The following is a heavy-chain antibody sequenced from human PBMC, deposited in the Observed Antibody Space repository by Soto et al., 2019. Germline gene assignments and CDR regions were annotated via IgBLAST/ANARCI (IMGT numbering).Heavy chain of an antibody. CDR3: ARDQASIAARKAFSRSWFDP. J-gene: IGHJ5*02. Sequence: SETLSLTCTVSGGSISSGGYYWSWIRQHPGKGLEWIGYIYYSGSTYYNPSLKSRVTISVDTSKNQFSLKLSSVTAADTAVYYCARDQASIAARKAFSRSWFDPWGQGTLVTVSS. V-gene: IGHV4-31*03. D-gene: IGHD6-6*01. CDR2: IYYSGST. CDR1: GGSISSGGYY.